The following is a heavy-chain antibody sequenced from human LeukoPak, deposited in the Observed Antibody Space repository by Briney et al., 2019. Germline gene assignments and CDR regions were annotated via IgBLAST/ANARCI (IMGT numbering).Heavy chain of an antibody. V-gene: IGHV3-30*03. CDR1: GFTFSNFD. D-gene: IGHD3-9*01. Sequence: GRSLRLSCAASGFTFSNFDMHWVRQAPGEGLEWVAVISHDGSNKFYVDSVKGRFTISRDNSQNTLYLQMNRLRGEDTAVYYCARHYTSRYFDWLSAIPHFDYWGQGTLVTVSS. CDR2: ISHDGSNK. CDR3: ARHYTSRYFDWLSAIPHFDY. J-gene: IGHJ4*02.